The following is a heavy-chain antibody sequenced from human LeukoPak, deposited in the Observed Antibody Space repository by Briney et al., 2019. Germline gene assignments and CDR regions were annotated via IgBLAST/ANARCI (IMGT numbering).Heavy chain of an antibody. CDR2: IYTSGST. CDR1: GGSISSYY. Sequence: SETLSLTCTVSGGSISSYYWSWIRLPAGKGLEWIGRIYTSGSTNYNPSLKSRVTMSVDTSKNRFSLKLSSVTAADTAVYYCARDYITGILDAFDIWGQGTMVTVSS. D-gene: IGHD1-20*01. V-gene: IGHV4-4*07. CDR3: ARDYITGILDAFDI. J-gene: IGHJ3*02.